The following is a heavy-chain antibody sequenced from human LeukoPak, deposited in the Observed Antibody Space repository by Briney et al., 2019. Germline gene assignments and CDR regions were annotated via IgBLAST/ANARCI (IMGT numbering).Heavy chain of an antibody. CDR2: INHSGST. D-gene: IGHD3-10*01. V-gene: IGHV4-34*01. CDR3: ARGVYYGSGSHRPYYSDY. J-gene: IGHJ4*02. Sequence: PSETLSLTCAVYGGSFSGYYWSWIRQPPGKGLEWIGEINHSGSTNYNPSLKSRVTISVDTSKNQFSLKLSSVTAADTAVYYCARGVYYGSGSHRPYYSDYWGQGTLVTVSS. CDR1: GGSFSGYY.